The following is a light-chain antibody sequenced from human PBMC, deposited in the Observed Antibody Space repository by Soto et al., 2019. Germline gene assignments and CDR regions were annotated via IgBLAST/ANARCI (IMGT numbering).Light chain of an antibody. CDR3: QQYGSSPRT. J-gene: IGKJ1*01. CDR1: QSVSSNF. CDR2: GAS. V-gene: IGKV3-20*01. Sequence: IVMPQSPATLSVSPGERATLSCRASQSVSSNFLAWYQQKPGQAPRLLIYGASNRATGIPDRFSGSGSGTDFTLTISRLEPEDFAVYYCQQYGSSPRTFGQGTKVDIK.